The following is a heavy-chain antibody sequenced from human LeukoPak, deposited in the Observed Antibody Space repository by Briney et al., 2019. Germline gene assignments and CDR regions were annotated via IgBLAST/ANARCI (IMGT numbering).Heavy chain of an antibody. CDR1: GFTFSDHY. J-gene: IGHJ4*02. Sequence: GGSLRLSCAASGFTFSDHYMDWVRQAPGKGLEWVGRIRNKANSYTTEYAASVKGRFTISRDNAKNSLYLQMNSLRAEDTAVYYCARGAYGDYNWGQGTLVTVSS. D-gene: IGHD4-17*01. V-gene: IGHV3-72*01. CDR2: IRNKANSYTT. CDR3: ARGAYGDYN.